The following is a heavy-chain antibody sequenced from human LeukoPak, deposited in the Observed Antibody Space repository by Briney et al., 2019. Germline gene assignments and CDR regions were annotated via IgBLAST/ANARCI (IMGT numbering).Heavy chain of an antibody. J-gene: IGHJ3*01. V-gene: IGHV5-51*01. CDR2: IYPGDSDT. CDR1: GYSLTSYW. Sequence: GESLKISCKGSGYSLTSYWIGWVRQMPGKGLEWMGIIYPGDSDTRYSSSFQGQVTISADKSISTAYLQWSSLKASDTAMYYCARHTTYYYDSSGYVPDASDFWGQGTMVTVSS. CDR3: ARHTTYYYDSSGYVPDASDF. D-gene: IGHD3-22*01.